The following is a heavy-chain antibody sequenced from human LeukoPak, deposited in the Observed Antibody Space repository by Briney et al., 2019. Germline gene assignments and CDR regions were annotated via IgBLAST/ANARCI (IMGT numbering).Heavy chain of an antibody. V-gene: IGHV4-61*01. CDR2: IYYSGRT. Sequence: SETLSLTCTVSGGSISGSSYYWSWIRQPPGKGLEWIGNIYYSGRTNYNPSLNSRVTISVDTSKNQFSLKLNSVTAADTAVYYCAREGDGTEGWGQGTLVTVSS. D-gene: IGHD3-10*01. CDR3: AREGDGTEG. CDR1: GGSISGSSYY. J-gene: IGHJ4*02.